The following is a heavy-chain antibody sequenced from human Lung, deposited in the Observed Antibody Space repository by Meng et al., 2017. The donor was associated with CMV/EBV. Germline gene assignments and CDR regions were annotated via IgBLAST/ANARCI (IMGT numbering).Heavy chain of an antibody. V-gene: IGHV3-48*04. CDR3: VRESLADGFDP. CDR1: GFSFSIYS. Sequence: GGSXRLXCAASGFSFSIYSMNWVRQAPGKGLEWISYISSTASTIYYADSVEGRFTISRDDAENSLYLQMNSLRVEDTAVYYCVRESLADGFDPWGQGTLVTVSS. J-gene: IGHJ5*02. CDR2: ISSTASTI.